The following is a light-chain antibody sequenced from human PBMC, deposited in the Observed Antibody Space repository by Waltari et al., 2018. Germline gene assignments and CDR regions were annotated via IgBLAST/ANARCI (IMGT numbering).Light chain of an antibody. Sequence: TLSCRASQSVSSNLAWYQQKPGQAPRLLIYGASTRATGIPARFSGSGSGTEFTLTISSLQSEDFAIYYCQQSNNWPPWTFGQGTKVEIK. CDR3: QQSNNWPPWT. V-gene: IGKV3-15*01. J-gene: IGKJ1*01. CDR2: GAS. CDR1: QSVSSN.